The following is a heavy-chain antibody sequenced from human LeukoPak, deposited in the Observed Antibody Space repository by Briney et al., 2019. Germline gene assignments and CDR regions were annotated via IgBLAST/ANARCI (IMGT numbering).Heavy chain of an antibody. J-gene: IGHJ3*02. CDR2: IIPILGIA. Sequence: SVKVPCKASGGTFSSYAISWVRQAPGQGLEWMGRIIPILGIANYAQKFQGRVTITADKSTSTAYMELSSLRSEDTAVYYCATPLDYNWNYNIWGQGTMVTVSS. V-gene: IGHV1-69*04. CDR1: GGTFSSYA. D-gene: IGHD1-7*01. CDR3: ATPLDYNWNYNI.